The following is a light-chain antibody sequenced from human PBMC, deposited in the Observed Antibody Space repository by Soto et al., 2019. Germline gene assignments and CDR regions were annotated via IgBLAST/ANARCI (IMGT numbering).Light chain of an antibody. CDR2: GAS. V-gene: IGKV3-20*01. Sequence: EMVMTQSAVTLSVSPGESATLSCRASQSVISNLAWYQQKPGQAPRLLILGASSRATGIPGRFSGSGYGTDFNLTISRVETEDFAVYYCQQYGSSLITFGQGTRLEIK. J-gene: IGKJ5*01. CDR3: QQYGSSLIT. CDR1: QSVISN.